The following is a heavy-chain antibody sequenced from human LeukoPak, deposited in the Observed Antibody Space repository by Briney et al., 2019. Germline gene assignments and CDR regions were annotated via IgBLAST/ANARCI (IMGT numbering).Heavy chain of an antibody. CDR1: GFTFSSYW. J-gene: IGHJ4*02. Sequence: PGGSLRLSCAASGFTFSSYWMSWVRQDPGKGLEWVANIKQDGSEKYYVDSVKGRFTISRDNAKNSLYLQMNSLRAEDTAVYYCAKGNYYDSSGLDYWGQGTLVTVSS. D-gene: IGHD3-22*01. V-gene: IGHV3-7*01. CDR2: IKQDGSEK. CDR3: AKGNYYDSSGLDY.